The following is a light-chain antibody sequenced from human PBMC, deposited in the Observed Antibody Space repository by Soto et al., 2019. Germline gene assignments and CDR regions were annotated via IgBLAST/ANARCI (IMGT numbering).Light chain of an antibody. CDR3: QQYNNWPYT. CDR2: GTS. CDR1: QSVSSY. J-gene: IGKJ2*01. V-gene: IGKV3-15*01. Sequence: DIVMTQSPATLSVYLGERATVSCRASQSVSSYLAWYQQKPGQAPRLLIYGTSTRATDIPARFSGSGSGTDFTLTISSQQSEDFAVYYCQQYNNWPYTFGQGTKLEIK.